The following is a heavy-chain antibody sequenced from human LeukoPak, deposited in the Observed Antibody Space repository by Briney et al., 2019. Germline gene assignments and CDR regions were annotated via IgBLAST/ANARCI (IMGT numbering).Heavy chain of an antibody. Sequence: GGSLRLSCAASGFTFSSYSMNWVRQAPGKGLEWVSYISSSSSTIYYADSVKGRFTISRDNAKNSLYLQMNSLRDEDTAVYYCARDFTPFLSRLWFGELLGGGLDYWGQGTLVTVSS. J-gene: IGHJ4*02. V-gene: IGHV3-48*02. CDR1: GFTFSSYS. CDR2: ISSSSSTI. CDR3: ARDFTPFLSRLWFGELLGGGLDY. D-gene: IGHD3-10*01.